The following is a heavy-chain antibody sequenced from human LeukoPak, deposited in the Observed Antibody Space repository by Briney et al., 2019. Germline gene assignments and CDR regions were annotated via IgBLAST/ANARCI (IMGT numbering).Heavy chain of an antibody. D-gene: IGHD3-22*01. CDR2: IYSGVST. CDR3: ARDRRYYDSSGYYFHWYFDL. V-gene: IGHV3-53*01. Sequence: GGSLRLSCAASGFTVSSNYMSWVRQAPGKGLEWVSVIYSGVSTYYADSVKGRFTISRDNSKNTLYLQRNSLRAEDTALYYCARDRRYYDSSGYYFHWYFDLWGRGTLVTVSS. J-gene: IGHJ2*01. CDR1: GFTVSSNY.